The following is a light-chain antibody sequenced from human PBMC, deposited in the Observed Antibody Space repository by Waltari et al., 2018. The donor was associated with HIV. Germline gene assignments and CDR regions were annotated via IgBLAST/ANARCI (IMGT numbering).Light chain of an antibody. CDR3: AAWNDSLSGYV. V-gene: IGLV1-47*01. Sequence: QSVLTQPPSASGTPGQRVTISCSGRSSNIGRNYVYWYKQLPGTAPKLLIYRNNQRPSGVPDRFSGSKSGTSASLAISGLRSEDEADYYCAAWNDSLSGYVFGTGTKVTV. J-gene: IGLJ1*01. CDR2: RNN. CDR1: SSNIGRNY.